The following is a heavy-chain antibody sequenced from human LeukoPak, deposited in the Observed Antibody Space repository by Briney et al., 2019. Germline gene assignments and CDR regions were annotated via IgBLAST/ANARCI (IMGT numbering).Heavy chain of an antibody. Sequence: GESLKISCKASGYTFTHQWIGWVRQKSGSGLEWMGIIYPRDSDTRYSPSFQGHVTISADTSINTAYLEWSRLEASGTGIYYCARHSDVIGAIWGQGTLVTVSS. D-gene: IGHD3-10*01. J-gene: IGHJ4*02. V-gene: IGHV5-51*01. CDR1: GYTFTHQW. CDR2: IYPRDSDT. CDR3: ARHSDVIGAI.